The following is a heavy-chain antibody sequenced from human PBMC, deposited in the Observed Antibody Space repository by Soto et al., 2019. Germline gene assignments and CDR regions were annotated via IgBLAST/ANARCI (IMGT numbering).Heavy chain of an antibody. CDR3: ARSPYSVSYLAYFDY. V-gene: IGHV3-30*03. J-gene: IGHJ4*02. CDR1: GFTFSSYG. D-gene: IGHD1-26*01. CDR2: ISYDGSNK. Sequence: QVQLVESGGGVVQPGRSLRLSCAASGFTFSSYGMHWVRQAPGKGLEWVAVISYDGSNKYYAYSVKGRFTISRDNSKNTLYLQMNSLRAEDTAVYYCARSPYSVSYLAYFDYWGQGTLVTVSS.